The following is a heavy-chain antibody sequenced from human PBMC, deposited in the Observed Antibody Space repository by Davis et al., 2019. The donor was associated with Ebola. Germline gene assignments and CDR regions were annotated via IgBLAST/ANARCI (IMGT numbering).Heavy chain of an antibody. CDR1: GFTFSSYA. CDR3: AKRGAYGYNTGYYFDY. CDR2: ISGNGGST. J-gene: IGHJ4*02. Sequence: GESLKISCAASGFTFSSYAMSWVRQAPGKGLEWVSAISGNGGSTYYADSVKGRFTISRDNSKNTLYLQMNSLRAEDTAVYYCAKRGAYGYNTGYYFDYWGQGTLVTVSS. D-gene: IGHD5-24*01. V-gene: IGHV3-23*01.